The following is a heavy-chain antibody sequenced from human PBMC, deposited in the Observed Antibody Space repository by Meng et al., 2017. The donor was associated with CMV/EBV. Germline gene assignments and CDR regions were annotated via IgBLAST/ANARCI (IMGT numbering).Heavy chain of an antibody. CDR1: GYTFTSYA. CDR2: IRYDGSNK. J-gene: IGHJ4*02. CDR3: ARDLGYCSSTSCYYLDY. V-gene: IGHV3-30*02. Sequence: SCKASGYTFTSYAMNWVRQAPGQGLEWVAFIRYDGSNKYYADSVKGRFTISRDNSKNTLYLQMNSLRAEDTAVYYCARDLGYCSSTSCYYLDYWGQGTLVTVSS. D-gene: IGHD2-2*01.